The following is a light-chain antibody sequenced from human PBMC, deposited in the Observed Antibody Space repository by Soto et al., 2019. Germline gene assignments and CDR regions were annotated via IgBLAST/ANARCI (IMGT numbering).Light chain of an antibody. V-gene: IGLV1-40*01. Sequence: QSVLTQPPSVSGAPRQRVTISCTWSSSNIGAGRDVHWYRQLPGAAPKFLISASNHRPSGVPDRFSVSKSGASASQAITGLQAEDEGDYFCQSYGTSLGGLYVFGTGTKLTVL. CDR1: SSNIGAGRD. CDR3: QSYGTSLGGLYV. J-gene: IGLJ1*01. CDR2: ASN.